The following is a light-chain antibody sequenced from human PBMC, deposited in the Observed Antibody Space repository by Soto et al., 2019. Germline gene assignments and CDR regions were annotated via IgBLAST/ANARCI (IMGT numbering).Light chain of an antibody. CDR3: QQYGSSSWT. Sequence: EIVLTQSPGTLSLSPVERATLSCRASQSVRINYLAWYQQKPGQAPRLLIYGASSRATGIPDRFSGSGSGTDFTLTSSRLEPEDFAVYYCQQYGSSSWTFGQGTKVEIK. J-gene: IGKJ1*01. CDR2: GAS. CDR1: QSVRINY. V-gene: IGKV3-20*01.